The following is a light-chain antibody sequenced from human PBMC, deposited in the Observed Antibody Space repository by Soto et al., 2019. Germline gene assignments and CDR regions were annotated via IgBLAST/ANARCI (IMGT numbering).Light chain of an antibody. V-gene: IGKV1-5*03. J-gene: IGKJ1*01. Sequence: DIQMTQSPSTLSASVGDRVTITCRASQSISNWLAWYQQKPGKAPKLLIYKASTLESGVPSRFSGSGSGTEFALTISSLQPADFATYYCQQYNTLFGQGTKVEIK. CDR1: QSISNW. CDR2: KAS. CDR3: QQYNTL.